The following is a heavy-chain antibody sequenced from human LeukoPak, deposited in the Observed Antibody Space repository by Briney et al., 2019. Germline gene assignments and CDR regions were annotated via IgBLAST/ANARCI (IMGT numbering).Heavy chain of an antibody. CDR1: GFSFSSHN. CDR2: IRFDGSDK. CDR3: AKVRPRGWSIVGASCDFDV. V-gene: IGHV3-30*02. J-gene: IGHJ3*01. Sequence: QTGGSQRLSCAASGFSFSSHNMHWVRQAPGQGPEWVASIRFDGSDKYYADSVQGRFTISRDNSKNTLYLQMNSLRLEDTSVYLCAKVRPRGWSIVGASCDFDVWGQGTMVTVSS. D-gene: IGHD1-26*01.